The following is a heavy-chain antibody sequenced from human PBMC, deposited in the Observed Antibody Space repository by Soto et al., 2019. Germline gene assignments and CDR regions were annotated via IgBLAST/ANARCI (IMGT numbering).Heavy chain of an antibody. CDR3: ARDRATVVTGAGGYYYYGMDV. V-gene: IGHV3-30-3*01. J-gene: IGHJ6*02. CDR2: ISYDGSNK. Sequence: GGSLRLSCAASGFTFSSYAMHWVRQAPGKGLEWVAVISYDGSNKYYADSVKGRFTISRDNSKNTLYLQMNSLRAEDTAVYYCARDRATVVTGAGGYYYYGMDVWGQGTTVTVSS. CDR1: GFTFSSYA. D-gene: IGHD4-17*01.